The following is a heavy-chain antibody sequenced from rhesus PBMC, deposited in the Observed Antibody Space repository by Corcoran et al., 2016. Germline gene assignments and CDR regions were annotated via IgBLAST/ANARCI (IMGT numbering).Heavy chain of an antibody. CDR1: GYSISRGSY. V-gene: IGHV4S14*01. J-gene: IGHJ2*01. D-gene: IGHD5-42*01. Sequence: QVQLQESGPGLVKPSETLSLTCAVSGYSISRGSYWGWIRQPPGKGLEWIGGIYGSGGSNYLNPSLKSRVTLSVDTSKNQFSLKLSSVTAADTAVYYCARVGSSWSEWDTVGTEWYFDLWGPGTPITISS. CDR3: ARVGSSWSEWDTVGTEWYFDL. CDR2: IYGSGGSN.